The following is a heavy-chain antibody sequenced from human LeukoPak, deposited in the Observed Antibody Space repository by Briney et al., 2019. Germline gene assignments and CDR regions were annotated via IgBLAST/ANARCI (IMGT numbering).Heavy chain of an antibody. Sequence: SETLSLTCTVSGGSISSGDYYWSWIRQPPGKGLEWIGYIYYSGSTYYNPSLKSRVTISVDTSKNQFSLKLSSVTAADTAVYYCARDPGDLDYGDYYYYYGMDVWGKGTTVTVSS. D-gene: IGHD4-17*01. CDR1: GGSISSGDYY. V-gene: IGHV4-30-4*01. CDR2: IYYSGST. CDR3: ARDPGDLDYGDYYYYYGMDV. J-gene: IGHJ6*04.